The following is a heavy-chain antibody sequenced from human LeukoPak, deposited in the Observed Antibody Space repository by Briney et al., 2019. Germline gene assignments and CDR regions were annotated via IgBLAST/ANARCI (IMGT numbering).Heavy chain of an antibody. J-gene: IGHJ3*01. D-gene: IGHD3-16*02. CDR3: ARAPRTGAWDMITFGGVIVHGDAFDF. CDR1: GGSLISTTYY. Sequence: SETLSLTCAISGGSLISTTYYWGWIRQPPGKGLEWIGSIYYSGSTYYNPSLKSRVTVSVDMSKNQFSLQLSSVTAADTAVYYCARAPRTGAWDMITFGGVIVHGDAFDFWGQGTMVTVSS. CDR2: IYYSGST. V-gene: IGHV4-39*07.